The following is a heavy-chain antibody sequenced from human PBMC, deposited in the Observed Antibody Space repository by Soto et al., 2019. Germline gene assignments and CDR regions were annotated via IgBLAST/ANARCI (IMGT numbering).Heavy chain of an antibody. CDR3: AREEITGTPDYGMDV. CDR1: GFTFSIYA. D-gene: IGHD1-20*01. V-gene: IGHV3-48*04. Sequence: VQLLESGGGLVQPGGSLRLSCAASGFTFSIYAMSWVRQAPGKGLEWVSYISSSGSTIYYADSVKGRFTISRDNAKNSLYLQMNSLRAEDTAVYYCAREEITGTPDYGMDVWGQGTTVTVSS. J-gene: IGHJ6*02. CDR2: ISSSGSTI.